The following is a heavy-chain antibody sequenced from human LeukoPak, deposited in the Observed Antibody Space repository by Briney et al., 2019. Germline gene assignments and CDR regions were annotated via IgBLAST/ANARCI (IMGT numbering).Heavy chain of an antibody. V-gene: IGHV3-23*01. CDR2: ISGSGGST. D-gene: IGHD2-15*01. J-gene: IGHJ4*02. Sequence: PGGSLRLSCAASGFTFSSYAMSWVRQAPGKGLEWVSAISGSGGSTYYADSVKGRFTISRDNSKNTLYLQMNSLRAEDTAVYYCAMISHRYCSGCSCYKYFDYWGQGTLVTVSS. CDR3: AMISHRYCSGCSCYKYFDY. CDR1: GFTFSSYA.